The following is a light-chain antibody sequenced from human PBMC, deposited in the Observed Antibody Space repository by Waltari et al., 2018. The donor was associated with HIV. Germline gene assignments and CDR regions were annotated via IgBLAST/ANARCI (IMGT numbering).Light chain of an antibody. V-gene: IGLV2-14*03. J-gene: IGLJ3*02. CDR2: DVS. Sequence: QSALTQPASVSGSPGQSITISCTGTSSDVGGYNYVSWYQQHPGKAPKLMIYDVSKRPSGVSNRFSGAKSGNTASLTISGLQAEDVADYYCSSYTSSSTLEVFGGGTKLTVL. CDR3: SSYTSSSTLEV. CDR1: SSDVGGYNY.